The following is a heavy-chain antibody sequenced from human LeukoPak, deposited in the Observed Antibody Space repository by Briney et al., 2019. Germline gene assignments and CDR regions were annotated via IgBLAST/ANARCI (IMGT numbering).Heavy chain of an antibody. CDR3: ARCRPGHNWNDGGNWFDP. Sequence: SETLSLTCAVYGGSFSGYYWSWIRQPPGKGLEWIGEINHSGSTNYNPSLKSRVTISVDTSKSQFSLRLSSVTAADTAVFYCARCRPGHNWNDGGNWFDPWGQGTLVTVSS. CDR1: GGSFSGYY. D-gene: IGHD1-20*01. V-gene: IGHV4-34*01. CDR2: INHSGST. J-gene: IGHJ5*02.